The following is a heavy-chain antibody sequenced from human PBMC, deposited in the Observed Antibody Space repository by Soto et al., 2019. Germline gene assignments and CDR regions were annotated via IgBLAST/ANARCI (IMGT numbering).Heavy chain of an antibody. D-gene: IGHD1-26*01. Sequence: QITLKESGPPLVKPTQAVTLTCTFSGFSLAYLGTGEGWIRQPQGKDLEWLAFIYWDSEKRYRPSLKTRPTSAKGATADKVVLPLTDVDPADTGTYYCARRRSADGTGVFDSRGQGTPVTVSS. CDR3: ARRRSADGTGVFDS. J-gene: IGHJ5*01. V-gene: IGHV2-5*02. CDR2: IYWDSEK. CDR1: GFSLAYLGTG.